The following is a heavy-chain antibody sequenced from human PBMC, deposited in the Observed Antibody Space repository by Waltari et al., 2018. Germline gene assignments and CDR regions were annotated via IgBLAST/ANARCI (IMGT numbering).Heavy chain of an antibody. Sequence: QVQLQQWGAGLLKPSETLSLTCAVYGGSFSGYYWGWIRQPPGKGLGWIGEINHSGSTNYTPALKSRVTISVDTSKNQFSLKLSSVTAADTAVYYCAISIAAHPPNYYYYGMDVWGQGTTVTVSS. CDR1: GGSFSGYY. CDR3: AISIAAHPPNYYYYGMDV. D-gene: IGHD6-6*01. J-gene: IGHJ6*02. V-gene: IGHV4-34*01. CDR2: INHSGST.